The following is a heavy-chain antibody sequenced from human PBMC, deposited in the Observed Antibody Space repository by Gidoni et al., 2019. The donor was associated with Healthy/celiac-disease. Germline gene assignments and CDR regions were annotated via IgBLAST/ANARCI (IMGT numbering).Heavy chain of an antibody. V-gene: IGHV1-18*01. Sequence: QVQLVQSGAEVKKPGASVQVSCKASGYTFTRYGISWVLQAPGQGLEWMGWISAYNGNTNYAQKLQGRVTMTTDTSTSTAYMELRSLRSDDTAVYYCARDRTIFGVVIIYYWGQGTLVTVSA. CDR3: ARDRTIFGVVIIYY. D-gene: IGHD3-3*01. CDR1: GYTFTRYG. J-gene: IGHJ4*02. CDR2: ISAYNGNT.